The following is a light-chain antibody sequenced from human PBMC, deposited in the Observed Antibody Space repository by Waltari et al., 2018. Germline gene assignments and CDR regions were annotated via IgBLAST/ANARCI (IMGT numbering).Light chain of an antibody. Sequence: DIKLTQSPSFLSASVGDRVPITCRASQGIGSYLAWYQQKPGKAPTLLIYAASTLQSGVPSRFSGSYSGTEFTLTISSLQPEDFASYFCQQLHSYPRTFGGGTKMEI. CDR1: QGIGSY. CDR2: AAS. V-gene: IGKV1-9*01. J-gene: IGKJ4*01. CDR3: QQLHSYPRT.